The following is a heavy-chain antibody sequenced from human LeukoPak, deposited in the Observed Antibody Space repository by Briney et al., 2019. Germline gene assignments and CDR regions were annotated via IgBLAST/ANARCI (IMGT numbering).Heavy chain of an antibody. CDR2: IIPIFGTA. V-gene: IGHV1-69*13. CDR1: GGTFSSYA. J-gene: IGHJ4*02. D-gene: IGHD2-21*02. CDR3: ARGFKGDLLDY. Sequence: APVKVSCKASGGTFSSYAISWVRQAPGQGLEWMGGIIPIFGTASYAQKFQGRVTITADESTSTAYMELSSLRSEDTAVYYCARGFKGDLLDYWGQGTLVTVSS.